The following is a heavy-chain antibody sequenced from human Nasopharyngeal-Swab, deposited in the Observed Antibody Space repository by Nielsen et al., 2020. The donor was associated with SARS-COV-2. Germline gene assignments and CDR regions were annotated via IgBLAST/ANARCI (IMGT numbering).Heavy chain of an antibody. V-gene: IGHV3-30-3*01. CDR3: ARSARSWYRAYYYYMDV. CDR1: GFTFSSYA. D-gene: IGHD6-13*01. CDR2: ISYVGSNK. J-gene: IGHJ6*03. Sequence: GESLKISCAASGFTFSSYAMHWVRQAPGKGLEGVAVISYVGSNKYYADSVKGRFTISRDNSKNTLYLQMNSLRAEDTAVYYCARSARSWYRAYYYYMDVWGKGITVTVSS.